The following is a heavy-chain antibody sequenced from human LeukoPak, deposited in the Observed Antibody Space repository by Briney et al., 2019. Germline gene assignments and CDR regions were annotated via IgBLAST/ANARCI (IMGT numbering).Heavy chain of an antibody. V-gene: IGHV3-48*03. J-gene: IGHJ2*01. CDR2: NSM. CDR1: GFSFARSE. Sequence: AGGSLRLSCAAAGFSFARSEMNWVRQAPGKGLEWISSNSMYYADSVKGRFTISRENAKQTLYLQMNSLRPEDTAVYYCARAGDKGTANWYFDLWGRGTLVTVSS. D-gene: IGHD2-21*01. CDR3: ARAGDKGTANWYFDL.